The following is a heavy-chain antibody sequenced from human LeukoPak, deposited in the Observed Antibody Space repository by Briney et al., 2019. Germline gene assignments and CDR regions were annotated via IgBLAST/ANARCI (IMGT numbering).Heavy chain of an antibody. CDR3: AREGRGYSYGYDFDY. CDR1: GFTFSSYW. D-gene: IGHD5-18*01. CDR2: INSDGSST. J-gene: IGHJ4*02. V-gene: IGHV3-74*01. Sequence: LAGGSLRLSCAASGFTFSSYWMHWVRQAPGKGLVWVSRINSDGSSTSYADSVKGRFTISRDNAKNTLYLQMNSLRAEDTALYYCAREGRGYSYGYDFDYWGQGTLVTVSS.